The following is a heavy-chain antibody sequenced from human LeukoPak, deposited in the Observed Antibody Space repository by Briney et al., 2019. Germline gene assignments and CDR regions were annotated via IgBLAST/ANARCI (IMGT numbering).Heavy chain of an antibody. Sequence: SQTLSLTCTVSGGSISSGSYYWSWIRQPAGKGLEWIGRIYTSGSTNYNPSLKSRVTISVDTSKNQFSLKLSSVTAADTAVYYCARLYYDFWSGYSPFDPWGQGTLVTVSS. D-gene: IGHD3-3*01. V-gene: IGHV4-61*02. CDR1: GGSISSGSYY. J-gene: IGHJ5*02. CDR3: ARLYYDFWSGYSPFDP. CDR2: IYTSGST.